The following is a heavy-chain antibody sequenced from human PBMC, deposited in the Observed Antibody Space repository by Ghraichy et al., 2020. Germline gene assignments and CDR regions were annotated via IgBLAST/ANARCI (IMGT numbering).Heavy chain of an antibody. CDR1: GFTFSSYA. CDR2: ISGSGGST. Sequence: SLRLSCAASGFTFSSYAMSWVRQAPGKGLEWVSAISGSGGSTYYADSVKGRFTISRDNSKNTLYLQMNSLRAEDTAVYYCATDTDFWSGYPGYWGQGTLVTVSS. J-gene: IGHJ4*02. CDR3: ATDTDFWSGYPGY. V-gene: IGHV3-23*01. D-gene: IGHD3-3*01.